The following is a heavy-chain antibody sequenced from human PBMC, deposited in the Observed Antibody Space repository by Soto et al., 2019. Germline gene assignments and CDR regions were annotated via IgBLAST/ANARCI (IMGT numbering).Heavy chain of an antibody. CDR3: AKNLMGWLDSSYYYYGMDV. V-gene: IGHV3-30*18. CDR2: ISYDGSNK. J-gene: IGHJ6*02. D-gene: IGHD6-19*01. Sequence: QVQLVESGGGVVQPGRSLRLSCAASGFTFSSYGMHWVRQAPGKGLEWVAVISYDGSNKYYADSVKGRFTISRDNSKNTLYLQMNSLRAEDTAVYYCAKNLMGWLDSSYYYYGMDVWGQGTTVTVSS. CDR1: GFTFSSYG.